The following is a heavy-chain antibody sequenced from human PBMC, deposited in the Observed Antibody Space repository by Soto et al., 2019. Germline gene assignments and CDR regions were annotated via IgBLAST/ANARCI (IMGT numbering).Heavy chain of an antibody. CDR2: IKTKTDGETT. Sequence: EVQLVESGGGLVKPGGSLRLSCAASGFTFSDAWMTWVRQAPGRGLEWVGRIKTKTDGETTDYAAPVKGRFTISRDDSKITLYLQMSGLRTEDTALYYCTRGPGIIVATTVGAFDIWGQGTMVTVSS. D-gene: IGHD6-19*01. V-gene: IGHV3-15*01. CDR3: TRGPGIIVATTVGAFDI. CDR1: GFTFSDAW. J-gene: IGHJ3*02.